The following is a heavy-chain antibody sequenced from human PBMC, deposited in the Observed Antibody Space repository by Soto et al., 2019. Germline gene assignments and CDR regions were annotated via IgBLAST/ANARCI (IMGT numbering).Heavy chain of an antibody. CDR1: GFTLSNYA. J-gene: IGHJ5*02. V-gene: IGHV3-23*01. Sequence: EVQLLESGGDLVQPGGSLRLSCAASGFTLSNYAMSWLRQAPGKGLEWVSTFSGTGGDTYYADSVKGRFTISRDDSKNTLFLPMNSLRAADTDVYYCARGQRALITYGPFDPWGQGTLGTVSS. CDR2: FSGTGGDT. D-gene: IGHD4-17*01. CDR3: ARGQRALITYGPFDP.